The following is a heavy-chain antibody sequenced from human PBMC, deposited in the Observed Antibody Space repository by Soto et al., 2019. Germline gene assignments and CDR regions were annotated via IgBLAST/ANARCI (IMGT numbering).Heavy chain of an antibody. CDR1: GGSISSGGYY. Sequence: QVQLQESGPGLVKPSQTLSLTCTVSGGSISSGGYYWSWIRQHPGKGLEWIGYIYYSGSTYYNPSLKSRVTRAVDTSKDQFSLQLGSVTAAHTAVYYCERDFTDSSGPKLGMGVWGQGTTVPFSS. CDR3: ERDFTDSSGPKLGMGV. CDR2: IYYSGST. V-gene: IGHV4-31*03. J-gene: IGHJ6*02. D-gene: IGHD6-19*01.